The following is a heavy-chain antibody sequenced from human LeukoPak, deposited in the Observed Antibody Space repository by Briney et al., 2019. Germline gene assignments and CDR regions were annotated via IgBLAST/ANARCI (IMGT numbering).Heavy chain of an antibody. CDR2: ISAYNGNT. CDR3: ARDGFLNYDILTGYYAVPHSFDY. V-gene: IGHV1-18*01. J-gene: IGHJ4*02. CDR1: GYTFTSYG. Sequence: ASVKVSCKASGYTFTSYGISWVRRAPGQGLEWMGWISAYNGNTNYAQKLQGRVTMTTDTSTSTAYMELRSLRSDDTAVYYCARDGFLNYDILTGYYAVPHSFDYWGQGTPVTVSS. D-gene: IGHD3-9*01.